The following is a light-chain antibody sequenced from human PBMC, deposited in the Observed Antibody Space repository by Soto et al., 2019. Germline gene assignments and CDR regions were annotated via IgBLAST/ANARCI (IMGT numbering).Light chain of an antibody. Sequence: QSVLTQPASVSGSPGQSITISCTGTRRDVGTYNYVSWYQQQPGEAPKLMIYEVSNRPSGVSDRFSGSKSGNTASLTISGLQAEDEADYYCISFTSSNSWVFGGGTKLTVL. J-gene: IGLJ3*02. V-gene: IGLV2-14*01. CDR1: RRDVGTYNY. CDR2: EVS. CDR3: ISFTSSNSWV.